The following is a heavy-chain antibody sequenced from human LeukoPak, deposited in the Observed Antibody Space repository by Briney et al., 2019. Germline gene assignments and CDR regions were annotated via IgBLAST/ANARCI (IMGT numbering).Heavy chain of an antibody. J-gene: IGHJ4*02. V-gene: IGHV3-30-3*01. CDR1: GFTFSSYA. CDR2: ISYDGSNK. D-gene: IGHD3-22*01. Sequence: GGSLRLSCAASGFTFSSYAMHWVRQAPGKGLEWVAVISYDGSNKYYADSVKGRFTISRDNSKNTLYLQMNSLRAEDTAVYYCAKVMEVVVGFPFDYWGQGTLVTVSS. CDR3: AKVMEVVVGFPFDY.